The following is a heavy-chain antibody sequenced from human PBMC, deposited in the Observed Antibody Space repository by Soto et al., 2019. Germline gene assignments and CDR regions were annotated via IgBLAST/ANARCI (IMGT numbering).Heavy chain of an antibody. CDR1: GFTFNTHW. CDR3: ARAMTSVGAAAKGDV. D-gene: IGHD1-26*01. J-gene: IGHJ4*02. Sequence: EVQLVESGGGLILPGGSLRLSCAASGFTFNTHWMHWVRQAPGKGLVWVSRINSDGSITDYADSVKGRFSISRDNPRNTLYLQMNSLSPEDTAVYYCARAMTSVGAAAKGDVWGQGTLVTVSS. CDR2: INSDGSIT. V-gene: IGHV3-74*01.